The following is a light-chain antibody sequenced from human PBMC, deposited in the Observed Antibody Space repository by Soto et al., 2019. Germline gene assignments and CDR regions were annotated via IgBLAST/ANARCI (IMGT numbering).Light chain of an antibody. Sequence: QSVLTQPASVSGSPGQLITISCTGTSSDVGGHNSVSWYRQDPGKAPKLMIYDVSNRPSGVSDRFSGSKSGNTASLTISGLQIEDEADYYCSSFTSSVTYVFGTGTKVTVL. CDR1: SSDVGGHNS. CDR2: DVS. V-gene: IGLV2-14*01. CDR3: SSFTSSVTYV. J-gene: IGLJ1*01.